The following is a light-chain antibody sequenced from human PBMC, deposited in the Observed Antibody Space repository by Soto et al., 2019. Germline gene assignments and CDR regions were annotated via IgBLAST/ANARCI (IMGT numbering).Light chain of an antibody. CDR2: GVS. Sequence: QSALTQPRSVSGSPGQSVTICCNGTNSDVGGYNYVSWYQQYPGKAPKLMISGVSERPSGVPDRFSGSKSGNTASLTISGLQAEDEADYYCCSYVDTDTWVFGGGTKVTVL. V-gene: IGLV2-11*01. CDR1: NSDVGGYNY. CDR3: CSYVDTDTWV. J-gene: IGLJ3*02.